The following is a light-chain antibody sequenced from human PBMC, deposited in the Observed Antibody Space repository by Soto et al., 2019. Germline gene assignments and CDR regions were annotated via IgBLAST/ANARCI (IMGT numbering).Light chain of an antibody. CDR1: QSVSSSY. CDR3: QQYGSSPT. J-gene: IGKJ4*01. CDR2: GAS. V-gene: IGKV3-20*01. Sequence: EFVLTQSPGTLSLSPGERATLSCRASQSVSSSYLAWYQQKPGQAPRLLIYGASSRATGIPDRFSGSGSGTDFTLTISRLETEDFAVYYCQQYGSSPTFGGGTKVDIK.